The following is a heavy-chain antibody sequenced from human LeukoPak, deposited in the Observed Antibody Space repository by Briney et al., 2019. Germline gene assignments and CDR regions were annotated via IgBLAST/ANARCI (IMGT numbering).Heavy chain of an antibody. CDR3: AGRNIVVAHGGFDP. Sequence: SETLSLTCTVSGGSISSHYWSWIRQPAGKGLEWIGRIYTSGSTNYNPSLKSRVTMSVDTSKNQFSLKLSSVTAADTAVYYCAGRNIVVAHGGFDPWGQGTLVTVSS. CDR2: IYTSGST. J-gene: IGHJ5*02. D-gene: IGHD2-2*01. V-gene: IGHV4-4*07. CDR1: GGSISSHY.